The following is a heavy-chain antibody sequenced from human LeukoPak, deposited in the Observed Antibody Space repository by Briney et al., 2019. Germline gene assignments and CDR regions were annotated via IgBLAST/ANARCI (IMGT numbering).Heavy chain of an antibody. D-gene: IGHD1-26*01. CDR3: ARLDGSGSYPPYFDY. Sequence: GESLKISCKGSGYTFTTYWIGWVRQMPGKGLEWMGIIYPGDSDTRYSPSFQGQVTISADKSISTAYLQWSSLKASDTAMYYCARLDGSGSYPPYFDYWGQGTLVTVSS. J-gene: IGHJ4*02. CDR1: GYTFTTYW. V-gene: IGHV5-51*01. CDR2: IYPGDSDT.